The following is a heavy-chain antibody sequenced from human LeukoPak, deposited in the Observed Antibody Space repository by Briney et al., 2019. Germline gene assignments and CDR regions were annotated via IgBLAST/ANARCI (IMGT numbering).Heavy chain of an antibody. CDR2: IHRSGSP. CDR3: AREILGGFNPRAY. V-gene: IGHV4-59*12. J-gene: IGHJ4*02. CDR1: GFTFSSYA. Sequence: GSLRLSCTASGFTFSSYAMHWVRQPPGKGLEWIGEIHRSGSPNYNPSLQSRVTISIDRSRNQIVLELSSVTAADTAVYYCAREILGGFNPRAYWGQGILVTVSS. D-gene: IGHD1-14*01.